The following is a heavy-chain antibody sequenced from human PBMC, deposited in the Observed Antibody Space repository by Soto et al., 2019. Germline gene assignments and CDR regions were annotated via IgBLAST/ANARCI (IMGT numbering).Heavy chain of an antibody. CDR1: GYTFYSYD. J-gene: IGHJ4*02. D-gene: IGHD4-17*01. CDR2: TSAYNGNT. Sequence: ASVKVSCKAPGYTFYSYDITWVRQAPGQGLEWMGTTSAYNGNTNFAQNLQGRVTMTIDKSTATAYMELNSLTSDDTAVYYCARARATVTTERASGYWGQGTLVTVSS. V-gene: IGHV1-18*01. CDR3: ARARATVTTERASGY.